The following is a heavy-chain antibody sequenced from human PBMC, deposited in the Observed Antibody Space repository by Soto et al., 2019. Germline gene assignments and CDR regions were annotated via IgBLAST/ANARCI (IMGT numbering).Heavy chain of an antibody. V-gene: IGHV4-39*01. J-gene: IGHJ5*02. CDR3: ARHYSSGSRNWFDP. CDR2: IYYSGST. CDR1: GGSINSSSYF. D-gene: IGHD6-19*01. Sequence: SETLSLTCSVSGGSINSSSYFWGWVRQPPGKGLEWIGSIYYSGSTYYNPSLRSRVTISVDTSKNQFSLKLSSVTAADTAVFYCARHYSSGSRNWFDPWRQGTLVTVSS.